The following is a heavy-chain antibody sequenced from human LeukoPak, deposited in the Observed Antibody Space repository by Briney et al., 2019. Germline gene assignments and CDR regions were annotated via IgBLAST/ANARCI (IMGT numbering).Heavy chain of an antibody. CDR2: INPNNGGT. V-gene: IGHV1-2*06. Sequence: ASVTVSCTASGYTFTGYYIHWVRQAPGQGLEWMGRINPNNGGTNYAQKFQGRVTMTRDMSMSTAYMELSRLRSVDTAVYYCAGEDNSSDYRPFDIWGQGTMVTVPS. CDR3: AGEDNSSDYRPFDI. J-gene: IGHJ3*02. D-gene: IGHD3-22*01. CDR1: GYTFTGYY.